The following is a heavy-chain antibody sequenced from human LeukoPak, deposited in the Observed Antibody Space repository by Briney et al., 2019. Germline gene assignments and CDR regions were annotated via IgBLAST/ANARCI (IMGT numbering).Heavy chain of an antibody. CDR2: IYYSGST. J-gene: IGHJ5*02. D-gene: IGHD6-13*01. Sequence: PSETLSLTCTVSGGSISNYYWSWIRQPPGKGLEWIGYIYYSGSTNYNPSLKSRVTISVDTSKNQFSLKLSSVTAADTAVYYCARDHGSSSWTRRFDPWGQGTLVTVSS. CDR3: ARDHGSSSWTRRFDP. V-gene: IGHV4-59*12. CDR1: GGSISNYY.